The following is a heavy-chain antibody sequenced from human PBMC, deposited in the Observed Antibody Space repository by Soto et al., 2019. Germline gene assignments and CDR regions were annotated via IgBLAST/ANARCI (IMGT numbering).Heavy chain of an antibody. Sequence: GGSLRLSCAASGFTFSSYAMHWVRQAPGKGLEWVAVISYDGSNKYYADSVKGRFTISRDNSKNTLYLQMNSLRAEDTAVYYCARDGDCSGGSCYSYYYYGMDVWGHGTTVTVSS. CDR2: ISYDGSNK. D-gene: IGHD2-15*01. CDR3: ARDGDCSGGSCYSYYYYGMDV. CDR1: GFTFSSYA. V-gene: IGHV3-30-3*01. J-gene: IGHJ6*02.